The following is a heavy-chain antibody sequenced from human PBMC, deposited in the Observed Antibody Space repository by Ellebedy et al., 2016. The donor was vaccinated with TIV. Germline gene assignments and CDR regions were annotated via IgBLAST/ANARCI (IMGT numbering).Heavy chain of an antibody. CDR2: ISSSSSYI. Sequence: GESLKISXAASGFTFSSYSMNWVSQAPGKGLEWVSSISSSSSYIYYADSVKGRFTISRDNAKNSLYLQMNSLRAEDTAVYYCAPDPEFLGDWGQGTLVTVSS. J-gene: IGHJ4*02. CDR3: APDPEFLGD. CDR1: GFTFSSYS. D-gene: IGHD3-3*01. V-gene: IGHV3-21*01.